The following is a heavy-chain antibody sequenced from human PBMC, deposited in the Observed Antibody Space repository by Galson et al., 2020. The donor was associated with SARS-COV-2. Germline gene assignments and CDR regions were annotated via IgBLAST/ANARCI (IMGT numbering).Heavy chain of an antibody. CDR2: IKSKTDGGTT. J-gene: IGHJ6*03. D-gene: IGHD3-22*01. V-gene: IGHV3-15*01. CDR3: TTADPRGYYDSSGYYGDYYYYYMDV. CDR1: GFTFSNAW. Sequence: GESLKISCAASGFTFSNAWMSWVRQAPGKGLEWVGRIKSKTDGGTTDYAAPVKGRFTISRDDSKNTLYLQMNSLKTEDTAVYYCTTADPRGYYDSSGYYGDYYYYYMDVWGKGTTVTVSS.